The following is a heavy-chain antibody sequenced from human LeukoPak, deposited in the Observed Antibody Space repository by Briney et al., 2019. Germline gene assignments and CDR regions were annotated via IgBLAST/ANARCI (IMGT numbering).Heavy chain of an antibody. CDR1: GFTFDDYA. V-gene: IGHV3-43*02. CDR2: ISGDGGST. J-gene: IGHJ4*02. D-gene: IGHD5-18*01. Sequence: PGGSLRLSCAASGFTFDDYAMHWVRQAPGKGLEWVSLISGDGGSTFYADSVKGRFTISRVNSRNSLYLQMNSLRTEDTAFYYCAKDIGGYSNVAEYWGQGTLVTVSS. CDR3: AKDIGGYSNVAEY.